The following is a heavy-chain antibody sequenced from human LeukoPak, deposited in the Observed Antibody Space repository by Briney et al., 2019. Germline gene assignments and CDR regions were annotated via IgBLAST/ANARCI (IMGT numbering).Heavy chain of an antibody. CDR2: INHSGST. J-gene: IGHJ4*02. D-gene: IGHD2-2*01. Sequence: SETLSLTCAVYGGSFSGYYWSWIRQPPGKGLEWIGEINHSGSTNYNPSLKSRVTISVDTSKNQFSLKLSSVTAADTAVYYCARTCSSTSCQDFDYWGQGTLVTVSS. CDR3: ARTCSSTSCQDFDY. V-gene: IGHV4-34*01. CDR1: GGSFSGYY.